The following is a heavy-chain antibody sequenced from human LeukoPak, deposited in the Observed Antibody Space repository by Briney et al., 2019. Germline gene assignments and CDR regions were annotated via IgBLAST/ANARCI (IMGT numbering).Heavy chain of an antibody. D-gene: IGHD3-22*01. J-gene: IGHJ4*02. CDR1: GGPIRSAGYY. CDR2: IYHSGTT. V-gene: IGHV4-30-2*06. Sequence: SETLSLTCNVSGGPIRSAGYYWSWIRQSPGRGLEWIGYIYHSGTTFYSPSLKSRVTISIDTSKSQFSLTLSAVAAADTAVYYCARDLDSSGYYLDYWGQGTLVTVSS. CDR3: ARDLDSSGYYLDY.